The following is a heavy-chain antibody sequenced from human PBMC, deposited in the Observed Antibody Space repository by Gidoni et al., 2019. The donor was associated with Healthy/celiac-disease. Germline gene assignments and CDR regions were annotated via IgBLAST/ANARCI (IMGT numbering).Heavy chain of an antibody. Sequence: QLQLQESGPGLAKPSETLSLTCTVSGGSISSSSYYWGWIRQPPGKGLEWIGSIYYSGSTYYNPSLKSRVTISVDTSKNQFSLKLSSVTAADTAVYYCARHAEGRSSGWTRKSDYWGQGTLVTVSS. J-gene: IGHJ4*02. CDR2: IYYSGST. D-gene: IGHD6-19*01. CDR3: ARHAEGRSSGWTRKSDY. CDR1: GGSISSSSYY. V-gene: IGHV4-39*01.